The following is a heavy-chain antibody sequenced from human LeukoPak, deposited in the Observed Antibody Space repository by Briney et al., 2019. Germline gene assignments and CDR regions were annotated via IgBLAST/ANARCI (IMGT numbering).Heavy chain of an antibody. CDR1: GYTFTNYD. D-gene: IGHD3-22*01. J-gene: IGHJ3*01. CDR3: ASDTSHTGGYYYREDAFDV. V-gene: IGHV1-8*01. CDR2: MNPNSGNT. Sequence: ASVKVSCKASGYTFTNYDINWVRQATGQGLERMGWMNPNSGNTGYAQKFQGRVTMTRNTSISTAYMELNSLTSEDTAVYYCASDTSHTGGYYYREDAFDVWGQGTMVTVSS.